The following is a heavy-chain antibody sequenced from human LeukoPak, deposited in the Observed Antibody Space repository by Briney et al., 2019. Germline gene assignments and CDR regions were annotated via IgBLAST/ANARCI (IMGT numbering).Heavy chain of an antibody. CDR1: GFTVSSNY. CDR3: TKDQRSWYQNLMYY. J-gene: IGHJ4*02. D-gene: IGHD6-13*01. CDR2: IYSGGST. V-gene: IGHV3-66*01. Sequence: GGSLRLSCAASGFTVSSNYMSWVRQAQGKGLEWVSVIYSGGSTYYADSVKGRFTISRDNSKNTLYLQMNSLRAEDTAVYYCTKDQRSWYQNLMYYWGQGTLVTVSS.